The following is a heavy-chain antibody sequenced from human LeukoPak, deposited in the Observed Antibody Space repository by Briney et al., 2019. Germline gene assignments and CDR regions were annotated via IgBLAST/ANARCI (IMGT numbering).Heavy chain of an antibody. CDR2: ISSSSSYI. CDR3: ARGREVSYYMDV. J-gene: IGHJ6*03. Sequence: GGSLRLSCAASGFTFSSYSMNWVRQAPGKGLEWVSSISSSSSYIYYADSVKGRFTISRDNAKNSLYLQMNSLRAEDTALYYCARGREVSYYMDVWGKGTTVTVSS. CDR1: GFTFSSYS. V-gene: IGHV3-21*04.